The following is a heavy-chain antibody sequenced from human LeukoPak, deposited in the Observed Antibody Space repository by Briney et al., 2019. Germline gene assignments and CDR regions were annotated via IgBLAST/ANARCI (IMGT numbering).Heavy chain of an antibody. CDR3: ARDPNGNWWFDP. V-gene: IGHV3-74*01. CDR1: GFTFSSYW. J-gene: IGHJ5*02. Sequence: PGGSLRLSCAASGFTFSSYWMHWVRQAPGKGLVWVSRINIDGGTTTYVDSVKGRFTISRDNAKNMLYLQMNSLRAEDTAVYYCARDPNGNWWFDPWCQGTLVHVSS. D-gene: IGHD1-7*01. CDR2: INIDGGTT.